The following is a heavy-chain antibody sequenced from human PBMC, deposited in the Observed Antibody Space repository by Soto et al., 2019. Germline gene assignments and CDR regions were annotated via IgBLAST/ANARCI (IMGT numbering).Heavy chain of an antibody. V-gene: IGHV3-7*05. CDR1: GFTFSSYW. CDR3: ARDTGGLRFLEWLLGTRWFDP. D-gene: IGHD3-3*01. CDR2: IKQDGSEK. Sequence: GGSLRLSCAASGFTFSSYWMSWVRQAPGKGLEWVANIKQDGSEKYYVDSVKGRFTISRDNAKNSLYLQMNSLRAEDTAVYYCARDTGGLRFLEWLLGTRWFDPWGQGTLVTVSS. J-gene: IGHJ5*02.